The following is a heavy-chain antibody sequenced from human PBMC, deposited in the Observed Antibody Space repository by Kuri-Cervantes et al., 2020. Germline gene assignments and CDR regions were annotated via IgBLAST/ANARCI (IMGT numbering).Heavy chain of an antibody. J-gene: IGHJ4*02. CDR3: ATAYGSGSYYIYFDH. V-gene: IGHV4-39*01. D-gene: IGHD3-10*01. Sequence: SETLSLTCTVSGGSISSYYWAWIRHPPGKGLEWIGNIYYSGSTYYNPSLKSRVTISVDTSKNQFSLNLSSVTAADTAVYYCATAYGSGSYYIYFDHWGQGTLVTVSS. CDR2: IYYSGST. CDR1: GGSISSYY.